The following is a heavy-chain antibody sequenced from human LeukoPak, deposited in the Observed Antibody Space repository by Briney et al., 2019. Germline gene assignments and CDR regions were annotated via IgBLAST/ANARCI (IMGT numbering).Heavy chain of an antibody. CDR3: ARDQFPHCSRTNCYTGAPSAY. Sequence: GGSLRLSCAASGFTFSSYSMNWVRQAPGKGLEWVSSISSSSSYIYYADSVKGRFTISRDNAKNSLYLQMNSLRAEDTAVYYCARDQFPHCSRTNCYTGAPSAYWGQEPPVTVPS. J-gene: IGHJ4*02. CDR1: GFTFSSYS. CDR2: ISSSSSYI. D-gene: IGHD2-2*02. V-gene: IGHV3-21*01.